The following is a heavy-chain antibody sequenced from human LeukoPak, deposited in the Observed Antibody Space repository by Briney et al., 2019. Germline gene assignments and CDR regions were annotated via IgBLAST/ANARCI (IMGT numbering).Heavy chain of an antibody. CDR1: GFTFSSYG. J-gene: IGHJ4*02. Sequence: GGSLRLSCAASGFTFSSYGMHWVRQAPGKGLEWVAFIRYDGSNKYYADSVKGRFTISRDNSKNTLYLQMNSLRAEDTAVYYCAKERDTAMVTIDYWGPGNPGHRLL. CDR2: IRYDGSNK. D-gene: IGHD5-18*01. V-gene: IGHV3-30*02. CDR3: AKERDTAMVTIDY.